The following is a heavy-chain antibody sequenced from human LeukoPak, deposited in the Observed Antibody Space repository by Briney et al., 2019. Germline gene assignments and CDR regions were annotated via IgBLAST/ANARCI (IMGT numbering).Heavy chain of an antibody. CDR2: INSDGSTT. V-gene: IGHV3-74*01. D-gene: IGHD1-1*01. CDR1: GFSFSSHG. J-gene: IGHJ5*01. CDR3: AGQGTYNWFDS. Sequence: PGRSLRLSCAASGFSFSSHGMHWVRQAPGKGLVWVSRINSDGSTTNYGDSVKGRFTISRDNAKNTLYLQMNSLRVEDTAVYYCAGQGTYNWFDSWGQGTLVTVSS.